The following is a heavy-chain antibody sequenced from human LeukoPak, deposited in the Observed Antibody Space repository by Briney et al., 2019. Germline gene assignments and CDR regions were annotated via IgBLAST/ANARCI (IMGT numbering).Heavy chain of an antibody. CDR1: GFTFSSYS. CDR2: ISSSSSYI. D-gene: IGHD6-19*01. CDR3: AIWGPPAVAGFDY. V-gene: IGHV3-21*04. Sequence: GGSLRLSCAASGFTFSSYSMNWVRQAPGKGLEWVSSISSSSSYIYYADSVKGRFTISRDNSKNTLYLQMNSLRAEDTAVYYCAIWGPPAVAGFDYWGQGTLVTVSS. J-gene: IGHJ4*02.